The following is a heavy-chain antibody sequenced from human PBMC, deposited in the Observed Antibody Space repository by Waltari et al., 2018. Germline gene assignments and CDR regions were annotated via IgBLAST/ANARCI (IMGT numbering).Heavy chain of an antibody. V-gene: IGHV1-69*05. J-gene: IGHJ6*02. CDR2: IIPILGTA. CDR1: GGTFSSYA. Sequence: QVQLVQSGAEVKKPGSSVKVSCKASGGTFSSYAISWVRQAPGQGLEWMGGIIPILGTAKHARKCPGRCAITTDESTSTAYMERSSLRSEDTAVDYCATPGVVWFRELVRGDYYDGMDVWGQGTTVTVSS. D-gene: IGHD3-10*01. CDR3: ATPGVVWFRELVRGDYYDGMDV.